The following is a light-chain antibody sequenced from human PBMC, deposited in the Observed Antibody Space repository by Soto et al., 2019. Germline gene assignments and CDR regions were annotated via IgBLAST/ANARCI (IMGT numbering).Light chain of an antibody. CDR2: GAS. Sequence: EIVLMQSPGTLSLSPGERATLSCRASQTVDSSYLAWYQQKPGQAPRLLIYGASTRATGIPDRFSGSGSGTDFTLTISRLEPEDFAVYYCQQSATSPWPFGQGTKVEIK. CDR1: QTVDSSY. CDR3: QQSATSPWP. V-gene: IGKV3-20*01. J-gene: IGKJ1*01.